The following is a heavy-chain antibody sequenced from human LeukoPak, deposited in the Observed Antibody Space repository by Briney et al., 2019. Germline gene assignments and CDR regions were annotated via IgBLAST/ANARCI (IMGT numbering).Heavy chain of an antibody. CDR3: ARSTPYYYDSSGDSHVIAFDI. Sequence: SETLSLTCAVYGGSFSGYYWSWIRQPPGKGLEWIGEINHSGSTNYNPSLKSRVTISVDTSKNQFSLKLTSVTAADTAVYYCARSTPYYYDSSGDSHVIAFDIWGQGTMVTVSS. D-gene: IGHD3-22*01. CDR1: GGSFSGYY. CDR2: INHSGST. J-gene: IGHJ3*02. V-gene: IGHV4-34*01.